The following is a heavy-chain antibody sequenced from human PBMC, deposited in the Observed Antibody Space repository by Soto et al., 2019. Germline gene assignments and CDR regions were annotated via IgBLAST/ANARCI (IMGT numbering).Heavy chain of an antibody. CDR1: GYSFTSYW. Sequence: EVQLVQSGAEVKKPGESLKISCKGSGYSFTSYWIGWVRQMPGKGLEWMGIIYPGDSDTRYSPSFQGQVTISADKSISTAYLQWSSLKASDTAMYYCARHQAYYYGPGARGVRLYYYYGMDVWGQGTTVTVSS. V-gene: IGHV5-51*01. CDR3: ARHQAYYYGPGARGVRLYYYYGMDV. D-gene: IGHD3-10*01. J-gene: IGHJ6*02. CDR2: IYPGDSDT.